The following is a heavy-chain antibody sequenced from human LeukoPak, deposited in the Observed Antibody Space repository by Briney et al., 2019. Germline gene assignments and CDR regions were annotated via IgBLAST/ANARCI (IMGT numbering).Heavy chain of an antibody. CDR2: IYSGGST. CDR3: ARVDVVPAAINYYYYYMDV. V-gene: IGHV3-53*01. CDR1: GFTVSSNY. D-gene: IGHD2-2*02. J-gene: IGHJ6*03. Sequence: GSLRLSCAASGFTVSSNYMSWVRQAPGRGLEWVSVIYSGGSTYYADPVKGRFTISRDNSKNTLYLQMNSLRAEDTAVYYCARVDVVPAAINYYYYYMDVWGKGTTVTVSS.